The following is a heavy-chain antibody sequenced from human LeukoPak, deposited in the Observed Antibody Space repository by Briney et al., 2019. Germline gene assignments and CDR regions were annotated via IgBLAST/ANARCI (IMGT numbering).Heavy chain of an antibody. CDR2: FDPEDGET. J-gene: IGHJ4*02. V-gene: IGHV1-24*01. Sequence: ASVKVSCKVSGYTLTELSMHWVRQAPGKGLEWMGGFDPEDGETIYAQKFHGRVTMTEDTSTDTAYMELSSLRSEDTAVYYCATAPYYYDSSGYRLLDYWGQGTLVTVSS. CDR3: ATAPYYYDSSGYRLLDY. D-gene: IGHD3-22*01. CDR1: GYTLTELS.